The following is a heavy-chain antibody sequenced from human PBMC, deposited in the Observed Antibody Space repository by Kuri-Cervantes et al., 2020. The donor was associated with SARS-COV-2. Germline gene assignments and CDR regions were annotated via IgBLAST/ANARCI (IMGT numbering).Heavy chain of an antibody. CDR2: MNPNSGNT. V-gene: IGHV1-8*03. D-gene: IGHD2-2*01. CDR3: ARGGVVPAATVDY. CDR1: GYTFTSYD. J-gene: IGHJ4*02. Sequence: ASVKVSCKASGYTFTSYDINWVRQATGQGLEWMGWMNPNSGNTGYAQKFQGRVTITRNTSISTAYMELSRLRSDDTAVYYCARGGVVPAATVDYWGQGTLVTVSS.